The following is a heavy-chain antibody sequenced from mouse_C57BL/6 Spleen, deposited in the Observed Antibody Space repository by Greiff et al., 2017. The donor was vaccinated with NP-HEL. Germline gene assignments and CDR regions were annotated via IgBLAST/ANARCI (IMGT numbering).Heavy chain of an antibody. J-gene: IGHJ3*01. CDR1: GFTFSSYA. CDR2: ISDGGSYT. D-gene: IGHD2-4*01. Sequence: EVQGVESGGGLVKPGGSLQLSCAASGFTFSSYAMSWVRQTPEQRLEWVATISDGGSYTYYPDNVKGRVTIARDNAKNNLYLQMRHLKAEDTAMYYGGGDRGDCDYGFAYWGQGTRVTVSA. V-gene: IGHV5-4*01. CDR3: GGDRGDCDYGFAY.